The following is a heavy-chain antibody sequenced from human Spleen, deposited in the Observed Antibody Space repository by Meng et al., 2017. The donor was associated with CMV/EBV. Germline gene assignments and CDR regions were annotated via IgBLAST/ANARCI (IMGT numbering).Heavy chain of an antibody. CDR2: INPNSGGT. V-gene: IGHV1-2*02. D-gene: IGHD5-18*01. J-gene: IGHJ4*02. Sequence: CKASGSTFTGYYMHWVRPAPGQGLEWMGWINPNSGGTNYAQKFQGRVTMTRDTSTNTVYMELSSLRSEDTAVYYCASGGHTYMAYFDYWGQGTLVTVSS. CDR1: GSTFTGYY. CDR3: ASGGHTYMAYFDY.